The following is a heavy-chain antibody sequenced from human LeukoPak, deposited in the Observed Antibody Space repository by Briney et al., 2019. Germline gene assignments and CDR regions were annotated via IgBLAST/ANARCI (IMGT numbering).Heavy chain of an antibody. D-gene: IGHD6-13*01. Sequence: GGSLRLSCAASGFTFSSFAMSWVRQAPGKGLEWVSGISGRGDSTYYADSVKGRFTISRDNSKNTLYLQMNSLRAEDTAVYYCAKGQQLGGYWFDPWGQGTLVTVSS. J-gene: IGHJ5*02. CDR2: ISGRGDST. CDR1: GFTFSSFA. V-gene: IGHV3-23*01. CDR3: AKGQQLGGYWFDP.